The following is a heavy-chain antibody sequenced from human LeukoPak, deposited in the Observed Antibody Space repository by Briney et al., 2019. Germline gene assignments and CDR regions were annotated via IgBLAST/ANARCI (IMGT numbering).Heavy chain of an antibody. D-gene: IGHD1-26*01. V-gene: IGHV1-46*01. CDR2: INPSGGST. CDR3: ARDRIGGATFGWFDP. CDR1: GYTFTSYY. J-gene: IGHJ5*02. Sequence: ASVKVSCKASGYTFTSYYMHWVRQAPGQGLEWMGIINPSGGSTSYAQKFQGRVTMTRDTSTSTVYMELSSLRSEGTAVYYCARDRIGGATFGWFDPWGQGTLVSVSS.